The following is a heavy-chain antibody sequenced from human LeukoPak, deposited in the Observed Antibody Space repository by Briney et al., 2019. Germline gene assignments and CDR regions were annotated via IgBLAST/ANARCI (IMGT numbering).Heavy chain of an antibody. CDR1: GFTFSSYA. CDR2: ISGSGGST. Sequence: PGGSLRLSCAASGFTFSSYAMSWVRQAPGKGLEWVSAISGSGGSTYYADSVKGRFTICRDNSKNTLYLQMNSLRAEDTAVYYCAKDGPDFWSGYYFEQGAFDYWGQGTPVTVSS. V-gene: IGHV3-23*01. D-gene: IGHD3-3*01. J-gene: IGHJ4*02. CDR3: AKDGPDFWSGYYFEQGAFDY.